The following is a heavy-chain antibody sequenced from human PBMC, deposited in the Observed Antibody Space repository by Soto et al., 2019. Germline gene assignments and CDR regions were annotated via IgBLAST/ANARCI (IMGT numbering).Heavy chain of an antibody. CDR2: ISGSGGST. D-gene: IGHD2-8*01. V-gene: IGHV3-23*01. CDR3: AKGTTQFLRVMGYWFDP. J-gene: IGHJ5*02. CDR1: GFTFSSYA. Sequence: LRLSCAASGFTFSSYAMSWVRQAPGKGLEWVSAISGSGGSTYYADSVKGRFTISRDNSKNTLYLQMNSLRAEDTAVYYCAKGTTQFLRVMGYWFDPWGQGTPVTLSS.